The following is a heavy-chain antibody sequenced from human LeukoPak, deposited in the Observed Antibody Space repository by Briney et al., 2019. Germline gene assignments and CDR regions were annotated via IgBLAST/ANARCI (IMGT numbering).Heavy chain of an antibody. V-gene: IGHV4-31*03. D-gene: IGHD1-7*01. J-gene: IGHJ2*01. CDR3: ARGRNPIPTGTSIPRYFDL. CDR1: GASISSGGFY. Sequence: SETLSLTCTVSGASISSGGFYWNWIRQHPGKGPEWIGYIYYSGSTYYNPSLKTRVTISVDTSKNQFSLKLSSVTAADTAVYYCARGRNPIPTGTSIPRYFDLWGRGTLVTVSS. CDR2: IYYSGST.